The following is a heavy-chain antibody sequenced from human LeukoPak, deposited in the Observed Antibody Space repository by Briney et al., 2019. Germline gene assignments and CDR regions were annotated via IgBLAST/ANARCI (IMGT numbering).Heavy chain of an antibody. CDR3: ARVRVVTRRSRVPHFDY. J-gene: IGHJ4*02. Sequence: PSETLSLTCTVSGGSISSGGYYWSWIRQHPGKGLEWIGYIYYSGSTYYNPSLKSRVTISVDTSKNQFSLKLSSATAADTAVYYCARVRVVTRRSRVPHFDYWGQGTLVTVSS. D-gene: IGHD2-21*02. CDR2: IYYSGST. CDR1: GGSISSGGYY. V-gene: IGHV4-31*03.